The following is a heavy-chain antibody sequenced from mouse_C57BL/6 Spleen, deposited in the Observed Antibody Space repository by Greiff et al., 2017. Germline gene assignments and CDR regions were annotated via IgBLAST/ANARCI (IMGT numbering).Heavy chain of an antibody. Sequence: LVESGAELARPGASVKLSCKASGYTFTSYGISWVKQRTGQGLEWIGEIYPRSGNTYYNEKFKGKATLTADKSSSTAYMELRSLTSEDSAVYFCARSGSSYWYFDVWGTGTTVTVSS. V-gene: IGHV1-81*01. J-gene: IGHJ1*03. CDR2: IYPRSGNT. D-gene: IGHD1-1*01. CDR1: GYTFTSYG. CDR3: ARSGSSYWYFDV.